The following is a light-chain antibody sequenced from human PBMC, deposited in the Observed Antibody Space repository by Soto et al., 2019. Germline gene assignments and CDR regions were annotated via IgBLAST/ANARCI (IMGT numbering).Light chain of an antibody. J-gene: IGLJ1*01. CDR2: NNN. CDR3: AAWDDSLNGGV. CDR1: SSNIGAGYD. Sequence: QSVLTQPPSVSGAPGQRVTISCTWNSSNIGAGYDVHWYQQFPGTAPKLLIYNNNQRPSGVPGRFSGSKSGTSASLAVSGLQSEDEADYYCAAWDDSLNGGVFGTGTKLTVL. V-gene: IGLV1-44*01.